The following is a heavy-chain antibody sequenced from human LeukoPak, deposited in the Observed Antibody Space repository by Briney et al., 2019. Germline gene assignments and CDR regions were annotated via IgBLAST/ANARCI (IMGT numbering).Heavy chain of an antibody. CDR1: GFSFTSYA. D-gene: IGHD6-19*01. J-gene: IGHJ4*02. V-gene: IGHV3-23*01. CDR3: AKDLYTVPGACDF. CDR2: ISGKYETT. Sequence: GVSLRLSCAASGFSFTSYAVSWVRQAPGKGLEWISGISGKYETTYYADSVEGRFTISSDISKNTVYLEMKSLKVEDAAVYYCAKDLYTVPGACDFWGQGAPVTVSS.